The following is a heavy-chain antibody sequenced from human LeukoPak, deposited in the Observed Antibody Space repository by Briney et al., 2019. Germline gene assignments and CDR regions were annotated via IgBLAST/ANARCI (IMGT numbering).Heavy chain of an antibody. CDR3: ARGDFGETNTAFDV. D-gene: IGHD4-17*01. J-gene: IGHJ3*01. CDR2: INPNSATT. CDR1: GYTFTDYD. V-gene: IGHV1-8*03. Sequence: GASVKVSCKTSGYTFTDYDVHWVRQAPGQGLEWMGWINPNSATTNYAQRLQGRATFTRDTSLSAAYMELSSLTSEDAAVYFCARGDFGETNTAFDVWGQGTLVAVSS.